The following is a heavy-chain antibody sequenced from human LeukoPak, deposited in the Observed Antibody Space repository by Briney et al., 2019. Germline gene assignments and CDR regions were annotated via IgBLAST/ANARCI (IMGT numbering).Heavy chain of an antibody. D-gene: IGHD3-22*01. CDR3: TTDASIYDSRGYYSLW. V-gene: IGHV1-69*01. CDR2: IIPMFGRA. CDR1: GGTFSSYA. Sequence: SVKVSCKASGGTFSSYAISWVRQAPGQGLEWMGGIIPMFGRANYAQKFQGRLTITADEASTTAYMELSGLGSEDTCAVYCTTDASIYDSRGYYSLWWGQATLVTVSS. J-gene: IGHJ4*02.